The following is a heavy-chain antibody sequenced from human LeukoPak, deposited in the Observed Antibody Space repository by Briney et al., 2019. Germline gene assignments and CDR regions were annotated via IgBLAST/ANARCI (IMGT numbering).Heavy chain of an antibody. J-gene: IGHJ4*02. CDR2: ISSSGSIM. V-gene: IGHV3-48*03. Sequence: GGSLRLSCAASGFSFSSYEMNWVRQAPGKGLEWVSYISSSGSIMYYADSVKGRFTISRDNAKNSLYLQMNSLRAEDTAVYYCARDSSPYGALDYWGQGILVTVSS. D-gene: IGHD4/OR15-4a*01. CDR3: ARDSSPYGALDY. CDR1: GFSFSSYE.